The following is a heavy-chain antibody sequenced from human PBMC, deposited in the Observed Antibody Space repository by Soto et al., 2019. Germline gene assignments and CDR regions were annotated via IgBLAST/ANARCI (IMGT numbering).Heavy chain of an antibody. Sequence: PGGSLRLSCAASGFTSSNAWMSWVRQAPGKGLEWVGRIKSKTDGGTTDYAAPVKGRFTISRDDSKNTLYLQMNSLKTEDTAVYYCTTPRVAYYDILNALAARGQGAFDIWGQGTMVTLS. CDR3: TTPRVAYYDILNALAARGQGAFDI. V-gene: IGHV3-15*01. CDR1: GFTSSNAW. D-gene: IGHD3-9*01. J-gene: IGHJ3*02. CDR2: IKSKTDGGTT.